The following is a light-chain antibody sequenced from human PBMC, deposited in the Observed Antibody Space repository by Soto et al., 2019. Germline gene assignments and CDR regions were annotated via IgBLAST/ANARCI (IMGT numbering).Light chain of an antibody. CDR2: SNN. Sequence: QSVLTQPPSASGTPGQRVTISCSGSSSNIGSNTVNWYQQLPGTAPKPLIYSNNQRPSGVPDRFSGSKSVTSASLATSGLQSEDEADYYCAAWDDSLNGYVFGTGTKLTVL. CDR1: SSNIGSNT. V-gene: IGLV1-44*01. CDR3: AAWDDSLNGYV. J-gene: IGLJ1*01.